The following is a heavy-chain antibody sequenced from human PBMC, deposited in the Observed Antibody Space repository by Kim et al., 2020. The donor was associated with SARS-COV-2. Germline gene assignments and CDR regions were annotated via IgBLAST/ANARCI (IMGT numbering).Heavy chain of an antibody. J-gene: IGHJ6*02. CDR1: GGSISSYY. D-gene: IGHD2-2*01. V-gene: IGHV4-59*08. Sequence: SETLSLTCTVSGGSISSYYWSWIRQPPGKGLEWIGYIYYSGSTNYNPSLKSRVTISVDTSKNQFSLKLSSVTAADTAVYYCARQIIYCSSTSCYDNYYYYGMDVWGQGTTGTVSS. CDR2: IYYSGST. CDR3: ARQIIYCSSTSCYDNYYYYGMDV.